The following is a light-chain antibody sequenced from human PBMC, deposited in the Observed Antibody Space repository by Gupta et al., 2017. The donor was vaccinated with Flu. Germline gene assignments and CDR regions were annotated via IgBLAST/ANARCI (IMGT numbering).Light chain of an antibody. CDR1: QSISRH. V-gene: IGKV3-11*01. J-gene: IGKJ2*01. Sequence: TLSLSPGERATFSCRASQSISRHLAWYKKRPGQAPRLLIFDASSRANGIKARCSGSGDGTDLTLTISSREPEDFAVYYCQQRTNGPPDATFGQGTMMEIK. CDR3: QQRTNGPPDAT. CDR2: DAS.